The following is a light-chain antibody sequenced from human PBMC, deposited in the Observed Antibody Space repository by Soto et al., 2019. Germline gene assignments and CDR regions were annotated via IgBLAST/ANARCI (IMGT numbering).Light chain of an antibody. J-gene: IGKJ2*01. CDR3: MQVLQTPYT. CDR1: QSLLHSNGYNY. V-gene: IGKV2-28*01. CDR2: LAS. Sequence: DIVMTQSPLSLPVTPGEPASISCRSSQSLLHSNGYNYLDWYLQKPGQSPQVLIYLASNRASGVPDRISGSASGTDFTLKISRVEAEDVGVYYCMQVLQTPYTFGQGTKLEIK.